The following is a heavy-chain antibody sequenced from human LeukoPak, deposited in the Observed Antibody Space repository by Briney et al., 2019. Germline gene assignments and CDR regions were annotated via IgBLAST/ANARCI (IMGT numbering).Heavy chain of an antibody. CDR2: ISSSSSYI. CDR3: ASRILTGYYSKAFDI. CDR1: GFTFSSYS. Sequence: GGSLRLSCTASGFTFSSYSMNWVRQAPGKGLEWVSSISSSSSYIYYADSVKGRFTISRDNAKNSLYLQMSSLRAEDTAVYYCASRILTGYYSKAFDIWGQGTMVTVSS. J-gene: IGHJ3*02. D-gene: IGHD3-9*01. V-gene: IGHV3-21*01.